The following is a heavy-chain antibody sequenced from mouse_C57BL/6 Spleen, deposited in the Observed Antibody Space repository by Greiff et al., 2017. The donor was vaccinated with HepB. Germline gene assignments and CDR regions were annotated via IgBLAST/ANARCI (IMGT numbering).Heavy chain of an antibody. CDR2: FHPYNDDT. D-gene: IGHD2-14*01. V-gene: IGHV1-47*01. CDR1: GYTFTTYP. CDR3: ARGDRTGEYFDY. Sequence: QVQLKESGAELVKPGASVKMSCKASGYTFTTYPIEWMKQNHGKSLEWIGNFHPYNDDTKYNEKFKGKATLTVEKSSSTVYLELSRLTSDDSAVYYCARGDRTGEYFDYWGQGTTLTVSS. J-gene: IGHJ2*01.